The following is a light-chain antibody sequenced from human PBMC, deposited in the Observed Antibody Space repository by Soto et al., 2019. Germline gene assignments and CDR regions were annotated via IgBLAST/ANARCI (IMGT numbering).Light chain of an antibody. CDR1: SSDVGGYNY. V-gene: IGLV2-11*01. Sequence: QSALTQPRSVSGSPGQSVTISCTGTSSDVGGYNYVSWYQQHPGKAPKLMIYDVSKRPSGFPDRFSGSKSGNTASLTISGLRAEDEADYYCSSYAGSYTLVFGGGTKLTVL. CDR2: DVS. CDR3: SSYAGSYTLV. J-gene: IGLJ2*01.